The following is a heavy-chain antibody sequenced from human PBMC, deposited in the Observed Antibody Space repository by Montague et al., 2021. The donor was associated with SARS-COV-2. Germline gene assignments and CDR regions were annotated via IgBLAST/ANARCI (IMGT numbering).Heavy chain of an antibody. CDR1: GYRFTSYW. V-gene: IGHV5-51*01. CDR3: ARLDGYNLRGFDY. D-gene: IGHD5-24*01. Sequence: QSGAEVKKPGESLKISCEGSGYRFTSYWIGWVRQMPGKGLEWMGITYPGDSDTRYSPSFQGQVTISVDKSISTAYLQWSSLKASDTAMYYCARLDGYNLRGFDYWGQGTLVSVSS. CDR2: TYPGDSDT. J-gene: IGHJ4*02.